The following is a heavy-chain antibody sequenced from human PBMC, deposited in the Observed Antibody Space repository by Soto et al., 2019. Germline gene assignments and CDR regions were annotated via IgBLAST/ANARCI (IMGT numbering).Heavy chain of an antibody. V-gene: IGHV3-23*01. CDR1: GFTFSNYA. CDR2: FSSGGGGT. Sequence: GGSLRLSCAASGFTFSNYAMNWVRQAPGKGLEWVSTFSSGGGGTYYADSVKGRFTISRDNSKNTLSLQMNSLRAEDTAVYYCTKANRYCSGANCFTFDYWGLGTLVTVSS. D-gene: IGHD2-15*01. J-gene: IGHJ4*02. CDR3: TKANRYCSGANCFTFDY.